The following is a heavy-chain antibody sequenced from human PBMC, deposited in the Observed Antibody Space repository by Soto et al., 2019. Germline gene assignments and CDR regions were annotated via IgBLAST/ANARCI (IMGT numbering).Heavy chain of an antibody. CDR2: IYYSGST. CDR3: ARAHLIAVGGIFSWFDP. V-gene: IGHV4-59*01. Sequence: SETLSLTCTVSGGSISSYYWSWIRQPPGKGLEWIGYIYYSGSTNYNPSLKSRVTISVDTSKNQFSLKLSSVTAAYTAVYYCARAHLIAVGGIFSWFDPWGQGTLVTVSS. J-gene: IGHJ5*02. CDR1: GGSISSYY. D-gene: IGHD6-19*01.